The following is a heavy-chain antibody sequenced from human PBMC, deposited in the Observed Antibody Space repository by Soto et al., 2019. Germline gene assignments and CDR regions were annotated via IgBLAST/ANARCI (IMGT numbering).Heavy chain of an antibody. D-gene: IGHD3-10*01. Sequence: GGSLRLSCAASGFTFSSYSMNWVRQAPGKGLEWVSSISSSSSYIYYADSVKGRFTISRDNAKNSLYLQMNSLRAEDTAVYYCARDSLDIGELLVYWGQGTLVTVSS. CDR1: GFTFSSYS. J-gene: IGHJ4*02. V-gene: IGHV3-21*01. CDR2: ISSSSSYI. CDR3: ARDSLDIGELLVY.